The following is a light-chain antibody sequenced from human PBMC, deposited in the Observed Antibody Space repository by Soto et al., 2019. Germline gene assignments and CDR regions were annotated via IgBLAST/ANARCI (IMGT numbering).Light chain of an antibody. Sequence: EIVMTQSPATLSVSPGERATLSCRASQSVSSNLAWYQRKPGQAPRLLIYGASTRATGIPARFSGSGSGTEFTLTISSLQSEDFAVYYCQQYNNWPPLWTFGQGTKVDIK. CDR3: QQYNNWPPLWT. CDR2: GAS. CDR1: QSVSSN. J-gene: IGKJ1*01. V-gene: IGKV3-15*01.